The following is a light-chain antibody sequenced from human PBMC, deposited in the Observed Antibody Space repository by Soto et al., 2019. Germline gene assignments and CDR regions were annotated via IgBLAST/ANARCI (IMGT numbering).Light chain of an antibody. CDR1: SGHSSYA. J-gene: IGLJ3*02. Sequence: QSVLTQPPSASASLGASVKLTCTLSSGHSSYAIAWHQQQPEKGPRYLMKLNSDGSHSKWDGIPDRFSGSSSGAERYLTISSLQSEDEADYYCQTWGTGIQVFGGGTKLTVL. V-gene: IGLV4-69*01. CDR3: QTWGTGIQV. CDR2: LNSDGSH.